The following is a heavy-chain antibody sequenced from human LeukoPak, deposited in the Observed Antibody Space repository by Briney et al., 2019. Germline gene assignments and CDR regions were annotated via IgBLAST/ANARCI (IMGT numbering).Heavy chain of an antibody. V-gene: IGHV3-48*03. D-gene: IGHD6-6*01. J-gene: IGHJ4*02. CDR3: ARDPHSSSSVDY. CDR2: ISSSGSTI. Sequence: SGGSLRLSCAASGFTFSSYEMNWVRQAPGKGLDWVSYISSSGSTIYYADSVKGRFTISRDNAKNSLYLQMNSLRAEDTAVYYCARDPHSSSSVDYWGQGTLVTVSS. CDR1: GFTFSSYE.